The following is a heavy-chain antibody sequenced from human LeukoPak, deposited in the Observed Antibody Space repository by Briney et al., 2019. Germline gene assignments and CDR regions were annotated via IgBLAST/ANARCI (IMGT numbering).Heavy chain of an antibody. CDR1: VSSFSTYA. Sequence: GGSLRLSCTASVSSFSTYAMYWVRQAPGKGLEWVAFIQGDGSNKNYADSVKGRFTISRDNSKNTLYLQMNSLRAEDTAVYYCASPGGRGVIMDDYWGQGTLVTVSS. J-gene: IGHJ4*02. V-gene: IGHV3-30*02. D-gene: IGHD3-10*01. CDR3: ASPGGRGVIMDDY. CDR2: IQGDGSNK.